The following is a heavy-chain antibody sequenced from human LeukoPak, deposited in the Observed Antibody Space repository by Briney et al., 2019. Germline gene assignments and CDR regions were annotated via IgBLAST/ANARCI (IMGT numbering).Heavy chain of an antibody. CDR2: IYTSGST. Sequence: SETLSLTCTVSGGSISSYYWSWIRQPAGKGLEWIGRIYTSGSTNYNPSLKSRVTMSVDTSKNQFSLKLSSVTATDTAVYYCARDLPLDKVHGYYYYYMDVWGKGTTVTVSS. V-gene: IGHV4-4*07. CDR1: GGSISSYY. J-gene: IGHJ6*03. CDR3: ARDLPLDKVHGYYYYYMDV. D-gene: IGHD2-2*03.